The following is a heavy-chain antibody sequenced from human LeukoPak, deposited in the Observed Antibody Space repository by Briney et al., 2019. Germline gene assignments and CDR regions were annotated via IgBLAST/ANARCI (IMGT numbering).Heavy chain of an antibody. J-gene: IGHJ5*02. CDR2: ISGSGADR. CDR1: GFIFSDYY. V-gene: IGHV3-11*04. Sequence: GGSLRLSCAASGFIFSDYYMTWIRQAPGRGLEFLSYISGSGADRIYVDSVKGRFTISRDNTKNSVYLQMDNLRAEDTAVYYCARELSSSWSQNWFDPWGQGTLVTVSS. CDR3: ARELSSSWSQNWFDP. D-gene: IGHD6-13*01.